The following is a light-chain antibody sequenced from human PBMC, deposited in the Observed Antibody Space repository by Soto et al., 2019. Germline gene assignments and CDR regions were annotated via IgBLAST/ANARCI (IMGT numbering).Light chain of an antibody. CDR3: QQYYNTLWT. V-gene: IGKV4-1*01. Sequence: DIVMTQSPDSLAVSLGERATIDCKSSQSLLFSSNNKNYLAWYQQKPGQPPKLLIYWASTRESGVPDRFSGGGSGTDFTLTIGSLQAEDVAVYYCQQYYNTLWTFGQGTKVDIK. J-gene: IGKJ1*01. CDR2: WAS. CDR1: QSLLFSSNNKNY.